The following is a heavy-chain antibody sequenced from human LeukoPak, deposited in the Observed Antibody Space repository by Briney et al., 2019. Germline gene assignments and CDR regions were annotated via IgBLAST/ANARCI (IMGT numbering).Heavy chain of an antibody. D-gene: IGHD3-16*01. CDR1: GFKFSDSY. CDR2: IGPTSTKN. CDR3: ARGGNWFDP. J-gene: IGHJ5*02. V-gene: IGHV3-11*04. Sequence: PGGSLRLSCAASGFKFSDSYMSWIRQAPGKGLEWISYIGPTSTKNSYADSVEGRFTISRDNDGNSLYLQMDSLEDGDTAIYYCARGGNWFDPWGQGTLVTVSS.